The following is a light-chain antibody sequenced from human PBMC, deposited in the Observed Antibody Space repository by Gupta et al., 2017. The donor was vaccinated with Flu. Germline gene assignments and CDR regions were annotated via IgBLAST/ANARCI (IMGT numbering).Light chain of an antibody. J-gene: IGKJ5*01. V-gene: IGKV1-9*01. CDR1: QGFSSY. CDR2: AAS. Sequence: DIQLTQSPSFLSASVGDRVTITCRASQGFSSYLGWYLQKPGKAPNFLIYAASTLQSGVPSRFSGSGSGTEFTLTISSLQPDDFGTYYCQQFYSYPLTFGQGTRLEIK. CDR3: QQFYSYPLT.